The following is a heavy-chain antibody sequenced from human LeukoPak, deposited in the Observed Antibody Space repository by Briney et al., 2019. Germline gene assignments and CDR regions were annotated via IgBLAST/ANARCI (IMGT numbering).Heavy chain of an antibody. Sequence: PGGSLRLSCAASGFTFSDYSMSWIRQAPGKGLEWVSYISGSGSTIYYADSVKGRFTISRDNAKNSLYLQMNSLRAEDTAVYYCARVGEDSSGYYYEYYFDHWGQGTLITVSS. V-gene: IGHV3-11*01. CDR2: ISGSGSTI. J-gene: IGHJ4*02. CDR1: GFTFSDYS. D-gene: IGHD3-22*01. CDR3: ARVGEDSSGYYYEYYFDH.